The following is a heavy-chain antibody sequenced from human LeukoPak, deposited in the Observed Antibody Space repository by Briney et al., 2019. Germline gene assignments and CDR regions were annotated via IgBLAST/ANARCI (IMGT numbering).Heavy chain of an antibody. J-gene: IGHJ3*01. V-gene: IGHV3-74*01. CDR2: INEDESIT. CDR3: ARSSYSSSSSV. CDR1: GFTFRTYW. Sequence: GGSLRLSCAVSGFTFRTYWMHWVRQVPGEGLVWVSRINEDESITNYADSVKGRFSISRDNAKNTLYLQMNSLRAEDTAVYYCARSSYSSSSSVWGQGTMVTVSS. D-gene: IGHD6-6*01.